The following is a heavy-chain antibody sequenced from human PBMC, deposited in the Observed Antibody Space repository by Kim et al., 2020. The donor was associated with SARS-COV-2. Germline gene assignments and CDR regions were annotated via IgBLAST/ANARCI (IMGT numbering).Heavy chain of an antibody. CDR1: GFTVSSNY. J-gene: IGHJ3*02. Sequence: GGSLRLSCAASGFTVSSNYMSWVRQAPGKGLEWVSVIYSGGSTYYADSVKGRFTISRDNSKNTLYLQMNSLRAEDTAVYYCASTYRFGSGGSCYVSIFAGAFDIWGQGTMVTVLS. CDR3: ASTYRFGSGGSCYVSIFAGAFDI. D-gene: IGHD2-15*01. V-gene: IGHV3-66*01. CDR2: IYSGGST.